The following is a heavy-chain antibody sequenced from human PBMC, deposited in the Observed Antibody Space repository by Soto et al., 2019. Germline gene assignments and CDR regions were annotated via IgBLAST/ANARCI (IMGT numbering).Heavy chain of an antibody. CDR3: AHRLSGYNWNGGYFDY. Sequence: QITLKESAPTRVKPTQTLTLTCTVSGFSLTSRPMGVGWIRQPPGKALEWLAFIYWDDDKRYSPSLRSRLTLTKDTSGSQVVLTMTNMDPVDTATYYCAHRLSGYNWNGGYFDYWGQGALVTVSS. V-gene: IGHV2-5*02. CDR2: IYWDDDK. CDR1: GFSLTSRPMG. J-gene: IGHJ4*02. D-gene: IGHD1-1*01.